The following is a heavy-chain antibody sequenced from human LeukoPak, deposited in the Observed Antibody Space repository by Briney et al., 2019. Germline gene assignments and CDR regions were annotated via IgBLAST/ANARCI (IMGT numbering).Heavy chain of an antibody. D-gene: IGHD1-26*01. V-gene: IGHV4-59*01. CDR2: IYYSGST. CDR1: GGSISSYY. Sequence: SETLSLTCTVSGGSISSYYWSWIRQPPGKGLEWIGYIYYSGSTNYNPSLKSRVTISVDTSKNQFSLKLSSVTAADTAVYYCARVTALSGSYYHYWGQGTLVTVSS. CDR3: ARVTALSGSYYHY. J-gene: IGHJ4*02.